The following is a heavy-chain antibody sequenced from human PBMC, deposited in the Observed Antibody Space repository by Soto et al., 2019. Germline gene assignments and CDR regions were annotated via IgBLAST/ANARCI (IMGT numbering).Heavy chain of an antibody. V-gene: IGHV4-39*01. D-gene: IGHD3-3*02. Sequence: SETLSLTCTVSVGSITSSYYWGWIRQPPGKGRERIGSIYYSGSTYYNTSLKSQVTISVDTSKNQFSLKLSAVTAADTAVLYGASPKIAFYIWLAPWGQGPLVTLSP. CDR3: ASPKIAFYIWLAP. J-gene: IGHJ5*02. CDR1: VGSITSSYY. CDR2: IYYSGST.